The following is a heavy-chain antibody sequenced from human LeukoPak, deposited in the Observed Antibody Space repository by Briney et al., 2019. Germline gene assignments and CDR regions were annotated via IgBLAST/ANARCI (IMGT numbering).Heavy chain of an antibody. CDR3: ARQYIATAGTGGDS. CDR1: GFTFSDYY. CDR2: ISSSSSYT. Sequence: GGSLRPSCTAFGFTFSDYYMSWIRQAPGKGLEWVSYISSSSSYTKYADSVKGRFTISRDNAKNSLYLQMNSLRAEDTAVYYCARQYIATAGTGGDSWGQGTLVTVSS. D-gene: IGHD6-13*01. J-gene: IGHJ4*02. V-gene: IGHV3-11*03.